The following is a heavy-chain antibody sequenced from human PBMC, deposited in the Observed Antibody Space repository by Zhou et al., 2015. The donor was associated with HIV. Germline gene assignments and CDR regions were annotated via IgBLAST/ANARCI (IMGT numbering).Heavy chain of an antibody. J-gene: IGHJ1*01. CDR2: IIPDSVSGPLSGTK. CDR1: GETFTMGA. CDR3: ARDVPSFYFDSSGRQIVAVY. V-gene: IGHV1-69*01. D-gene: IGHD3-22*01. Sequence: QVQLVQSGTELKKSGSSMKVSCTSSGETFTMGAIWVRQAPGQGLEWMGGIIPDSVSGPLSGTKVYSQKFQGRLTITADDSMTTSYMELSGLTSDDTAVYYCARDVPSFYFDSSGRQIVAVYWGQGTQVIVSS.